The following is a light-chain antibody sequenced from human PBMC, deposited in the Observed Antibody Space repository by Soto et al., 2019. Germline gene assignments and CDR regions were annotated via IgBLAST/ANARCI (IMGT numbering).Light chain of an antibody. CDR3: QQYNSYTYT. CDR2: KAA. J-gene: IGKJ2*01. Sequence: DIQMTQSPSTLSASVGDRVTITCRASQSISSWLAWYQQKPGKAPKLLIYKAASLESGVPSRFSGFGSGTEFTLTISSLQPDDFATYYCQQYNSYTYTFGQGTKVDIK. CDR1: QSISSW. V-gene: IGKV1-5*03.